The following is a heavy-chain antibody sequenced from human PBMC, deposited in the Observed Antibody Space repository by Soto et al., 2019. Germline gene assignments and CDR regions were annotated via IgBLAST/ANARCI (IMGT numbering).Heavy chain of an antibody. V-gene: IGHV1-3*01. J-gene: IGHJ4*02. CDR2: INAGNGNT. CDR1: GYTFTSYA. D-gene: IGHD6-13*01. CDR3: ARDDVMWAAAGTGNCDY. Sequence: QVQLVQSGAEVKKPGASVKVSCKASGYTFTSYAMHWVRQAPGQRLEWMGWINAGNGNTKYSQKFQGRVTITRDTSASTAYMELSSLRSEDTAVYFCARDDVMWAAAGTGNCDYWGLGTLVTVAS.